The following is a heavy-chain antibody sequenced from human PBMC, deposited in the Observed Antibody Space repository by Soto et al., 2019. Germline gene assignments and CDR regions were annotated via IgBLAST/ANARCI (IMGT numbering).Heavy chain of an antibody. CDR1: GGSISSYY. J-gene: IGHJ6*02. CDR2: IYYSGST. V-gene: IGHV4-59*01. CDR3: ARDKWFGELLYPYGVAGYYGMDV. D-gene: IGHD3-10*01. Sequence: SETLSLTCTVSGGSISSYYWSWIRQPPGKGLEWIGYIYYSGSTNYNPSLKSRVTISVDTSKNQFSLKLSSVTAADTAVYYCARDKWFGELLYPYGVAGYYGMDVWGQGTTVTVSS.